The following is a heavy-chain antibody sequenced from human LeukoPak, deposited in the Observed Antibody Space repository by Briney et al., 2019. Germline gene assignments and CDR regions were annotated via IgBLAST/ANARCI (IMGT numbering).Heavy chain of an antibody. CDR3: ARVRSPRLSSSWYGLGDY. CDR2: ISAYNGNT. CDR1: GGTFSSYG. Sequence: ASVKVSCKASGGTFSSYGISWVRQAPGQGLEWMGWISAYNGNTNYAQKLQGRVTMTTDTSTSTAYMELRSLRSDDTAVYYCARVRSPRLSSSWYGLGDYWGQGTLVTVSS. D-gene: IGHD6-13*01. J-gene: IGHJ4*02. V-gene: IGHV1-18*01.